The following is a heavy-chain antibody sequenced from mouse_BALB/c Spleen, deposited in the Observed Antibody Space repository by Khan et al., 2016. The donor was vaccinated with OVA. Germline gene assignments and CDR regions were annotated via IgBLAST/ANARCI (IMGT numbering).Heavy chain of an antibody. CDR3: ARPYYCSDWFAY. Sequence: QVQLKQSGPGLVAPSQSLSITCTVSGFSLTNYGVHWVRQPPRKGLEWLGVIWTGGSTNYNSALMSRLSISKDNSKSQVFLKMNSLQTNDTAMYYCARPYYCSDWFAYWGQGTLVTVSA. CDR1: GFSLTNYG. CDR2: IWTGGST. V-gene: IGHV2-9*02. D-gene: IGHD1-1*01. J-gene: IGHJ3*01.